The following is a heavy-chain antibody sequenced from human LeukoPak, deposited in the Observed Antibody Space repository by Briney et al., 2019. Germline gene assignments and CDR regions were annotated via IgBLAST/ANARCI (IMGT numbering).Heavy chain of an antibody. CDR3: AVAPGYSYGPDTFDI. J-gene: IGHJ3*02. CDR1: GFTFSYYE. D-gene: IGHD6-13*01. CDR2: ISSSGSSI. V-gene: IGHV3-48*03. Sequence: PGGSLRLSCAASGFTFSYYEMIWVRQAPGKGLEWVSYISSSGSSIYYADSVKGRFTISRDNTKNSLYLQMNSLRAEDTAVYYCAVAPGYSYGPDTFDIWGQGTMVTVSS.